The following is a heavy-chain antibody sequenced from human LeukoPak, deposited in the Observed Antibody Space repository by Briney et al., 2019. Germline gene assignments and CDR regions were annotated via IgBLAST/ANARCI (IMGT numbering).Heavy chain of an antibody. CDR3: ASLGGYCSSTSCPNWFDP. Sequence: GGFLRLSCAASGFTFSSYAMSWVRQAPGKGLEWVSAISGSGGSTYYADSVKGRFTISRDNSKNTLYLQMNSLRAEDTAVYYCASLGGYCSSTSCPNWFDPWGQGTLVTVSS. V-gene: IGHV3-23*01. CDR1: GFTFSSYA. D-gene: IGHD2-2*01. J-gene: IGHJ5*02. CDR2: ISGSGGST.